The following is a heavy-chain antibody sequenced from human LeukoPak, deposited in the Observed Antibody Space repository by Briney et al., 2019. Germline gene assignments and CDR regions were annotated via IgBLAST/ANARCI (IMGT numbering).Heavy chain of an antibody. CDR2: IYYSGST. CDR3: ASIYYYDSSGYYYGGGGFDY. J-gene: IGHJ4*02. CDR1: GGSISSSSYY. D-gene: IGHD3-22*01. Sequence: PSETLSLTCTVSGGSISSSSYYWGWIRQPPGKGLEWIGSIYYSGSTYYNPSLKSRVTISVDTSKNQFSLKLSSVTAADTAVYYCASIYYYDSSGYYYGGGGFDYWGQGTLVTVSS. V-gene: IGHV4-39*07.